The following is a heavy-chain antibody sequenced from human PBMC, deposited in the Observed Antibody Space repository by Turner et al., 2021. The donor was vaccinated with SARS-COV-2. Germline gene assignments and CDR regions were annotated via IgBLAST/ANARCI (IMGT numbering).Heavy chain of an antibody. V-gene: IGHV3-11*04. D-gene: IGHD2-21*01. CDR3: ARDGGDQSGGAFDI. CDR2: INSTGYII. Sequence: HLVESGGGLDKPGGSLTLSCVASGFSLSDYYMSWVRQAPGKGLEWLSYINSTGYIINSADSVKGRFTVSRDNAKNSLSLVMDSLRAEDTAVYYCARDGGDQSGGAFDIWGQGTMVTVSS. CDR1: GFSLSDYY. J-gene: IGHJ3*02.